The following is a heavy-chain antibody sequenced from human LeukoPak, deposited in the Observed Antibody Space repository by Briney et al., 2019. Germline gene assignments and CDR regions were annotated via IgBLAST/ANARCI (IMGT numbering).Heavy chain of an antibody. D-gene: IGHD3-3*01. CDR1: GGSVNNFA. CDR2: VIPLFGKP. Sequence: SVKVSCKSSGGSVNNFAVNWVRQAPGQRPEWMGRVIPLFGKPDYAQKFQGRVEIIAGRSTDTVYMEMSSLTSEDTAVYYCARGPPITVVGIITHNWFDPWGQGTLVAVSS. V-gene: IGHV1-69*13. J-gene: IGHJ5*02. CDR3: ARGPPITVVGIITHNWFDP.